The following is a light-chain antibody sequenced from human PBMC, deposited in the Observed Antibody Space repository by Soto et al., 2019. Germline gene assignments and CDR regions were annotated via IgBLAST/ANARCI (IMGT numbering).Light chain of an antibody. Sequence: DIVMTQSPDSLAVSLGERATINCKSSQSVLFSSNNKNYLAWYQQKPGQPPKLLIYWASTRESGVPDRFSGSGSETDFTLTISSLQAEDVAVYYCQQYYNTTPTFGGGTKVDIX. J-gene: IGKJ4*01. CDR3: QQYYNTTPT. CDR1: QSVLFSSNNKNY. CDR2: WAS. V-gene: IGKV4-1*01.